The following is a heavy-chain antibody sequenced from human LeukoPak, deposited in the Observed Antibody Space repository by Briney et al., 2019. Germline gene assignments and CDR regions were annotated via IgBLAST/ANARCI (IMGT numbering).Heavy chain of an antibody. CDR2: ISSNGDAT. CDR1: GFTLSNYA. V-gene: IGHV3-64*01. J-gene: IGHJ4*02. D-gene: IGHD1-7*01. Sequence: GGSLRLSCAASGFTLSNYALHWVRQAPGKGLEYVSAISSNGDATFYANSVKGRFTISRDNSKNTLYLQMGSLRAEDMAVYYCVRVGNYREFDYWGQGTLVTVSS. CDR3: VRVGNYREFDY.